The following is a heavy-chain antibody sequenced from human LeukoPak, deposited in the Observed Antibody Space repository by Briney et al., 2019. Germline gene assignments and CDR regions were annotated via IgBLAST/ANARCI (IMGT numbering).Heavy chain of an antibody. CDR1: GFTFSSYS. D-gene: IGHD1-26*01. J-gene: IGHJ4*02. Sequence: GGSLRLSCAASGFTFSSYSMNWVRQAPGKGLEWVSFISSSSSYIYYADSVKGRFTISRDNAKNSLYLQMNSLRAEDTAVYYCARGTPSGSYSDYWGQGTLVTVSS. CDR3: ARGTPSGSYSDY. V-gene: IGHV3-21*01. CDR2: ISSSSSYI.